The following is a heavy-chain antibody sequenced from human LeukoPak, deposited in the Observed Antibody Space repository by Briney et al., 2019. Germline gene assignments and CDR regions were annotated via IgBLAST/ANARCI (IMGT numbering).Heavy chain of an antibody. CDR2: IHKDGLHT. V-gene: IGHV3-74*01. J-gene: IGHJ4*02. D-gene: IGHD6-25*01. Sequence: GGSLRLSSAAPGFTFNEFWMHSVRHVPGKGLMWVSRIHKDGLHTWYADSMKGRFTISRDNAENTVYLHLNSLRVEDTAVYYCARESEAAGTYYLDHWGQGNLVTVSS. CDR3: ARESEAAGTYYLDH. CDR1: GFTFNEFW.